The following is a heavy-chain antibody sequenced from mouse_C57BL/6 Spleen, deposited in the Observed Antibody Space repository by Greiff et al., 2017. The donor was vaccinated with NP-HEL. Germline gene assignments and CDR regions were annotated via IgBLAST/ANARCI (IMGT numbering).Heavy chain of an antibody. CDR1: GFTFSSYG. V-gene: IGHV5-6*01. CDR2: ISSGGSYT. J-gene: IGHJ2*01. D-gene: IGHD2-3*01. Sequence: EVKLVESGGDLVKPGGSLKLSCAASGFTFSSYGMSWVRQTPDKRLEWVATISSGGSYTYYPDSVQGRFTISRDNAKNTLYLQMSSLKSEDTAMYYCARQGLYDGYYGGFFDYWGQGTTLTVSS. CDR3: ARQGLYDGYYGGFFDY.